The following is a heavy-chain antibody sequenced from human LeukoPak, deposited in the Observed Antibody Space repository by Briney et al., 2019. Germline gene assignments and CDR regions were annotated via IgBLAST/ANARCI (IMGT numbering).Heavy chain of an antibody. D-gene: IGHD1-26*01. CDR2: FDPEDGET. CDR1: GYTLTELS. Sequence: ASVKVSCKVSGYTLTELSMHWVRQAPGKGLDWMGGFDPEDGETIYAQKFQGRVTMTEDTSTDTAYMELSSLRSEDTAVYYCATGPLLRELKRGYAFDIWGQGTMVTVSS. CDR3: ATGPLLRELKRGYAFDI. J-gene: IGHJ3*02. V-gene: IGHV1-24*01.